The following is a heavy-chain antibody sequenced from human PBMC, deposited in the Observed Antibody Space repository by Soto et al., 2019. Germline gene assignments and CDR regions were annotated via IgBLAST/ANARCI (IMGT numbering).Heavy chain of an antibody. CDR2: IIPILGIA. D-gene: IGHD3-10*01. J-gene: IGHJ6*02. Sequence: ASVKVSCKASGGTFSSYTISWVRQAPGQGLEWMGRIIPILGIANYAQKLQGRVTITADKSTSTAYMELSSLRSEDTAVYYCARDLATMVRGVTPYYYGMDVWGQGTTVTVSS. V-gene: IGHV1-69*04. CDR3: ARDLATMVRGVTPYYYGMDV. CDR1: GGTFSSYT.